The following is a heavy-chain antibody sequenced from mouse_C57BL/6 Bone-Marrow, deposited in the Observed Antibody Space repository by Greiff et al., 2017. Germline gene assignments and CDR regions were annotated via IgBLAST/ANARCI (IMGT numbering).Heavy chain of an antibody. CDR3: AREYCGSSYWYFDF. J-gene: IGHJ1*03. D-gene: IGHD1-1*01. Sequence: QVQLQQSGAELAKPGASVKLSCKASGYTFTSYWMHWVKQRPGQGLEWIGYINPSSGDTKYNQKFKDKATLTAEQYSNTAYMQLSSLTYEDSAVYFCAREYCGSSYWYFDFWGKGTTVTVSS. CDR2: INPSSGDT. V-gene: IGHV1-7*01. CDR1: GYTFTSYW.